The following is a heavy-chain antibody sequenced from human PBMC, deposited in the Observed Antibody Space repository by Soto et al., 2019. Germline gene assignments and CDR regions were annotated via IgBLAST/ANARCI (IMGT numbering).Heavy chain of an antibody. CDR1: GGSISTGGYY. CDR2: IYYSGST. CDR3: ARGLSVTLFDN. Sequence: QVQLQESGPGLVKPSQTLSLTCTVSGGSISTGGYYWTWIRQHQGKGLEWIGYIYYSGSTYYNPSLKSRVTIAVDTSKNQFSLKLSSVTAADTAVYYCARGLSVTLFDNWGQGTLVTVSS. D-gene: IGHD4-17*01. V-gene: IGHV4-31*03. J-gene: IGHJ4*02.